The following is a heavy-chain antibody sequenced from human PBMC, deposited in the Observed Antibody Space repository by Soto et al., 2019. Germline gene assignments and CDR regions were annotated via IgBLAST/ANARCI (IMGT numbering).Heavy chain of an antibody. D-gene: IGHD2-15*01. CDR2: ISGSGGST. CDR1: GFTFSSHA. V-gene: IGHV3-23*01. CDR3: AKGAYIVVVVPATPFLNWFDP. J-gene: IGHJ5*02. Sequence: GGSLRLSCAASGFTFSSHAMSWVRQAPGKGLEWVSAISGSGGSTYYADSVKGRFTISRDNSKNTLYLQMNSLRAEDTAVYYCAKGAYIVVVVPATPFLNWFDPWGQGSLVTFSS.